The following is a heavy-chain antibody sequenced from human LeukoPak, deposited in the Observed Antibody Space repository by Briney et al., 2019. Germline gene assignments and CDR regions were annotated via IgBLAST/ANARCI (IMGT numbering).Heavy chain of an antibody. J-gene: IGHJ3*02. V-gene: IGHV3-64*01. Sequence: PGGSLRLSCAASGFSFDAYTMHWVRQAPGKGLEYVSAISSNGGSTYYANSVRGRFTISRDNSKNTLFVQMGSLRAEDMAVYYCARDPGALGAFDIWGQGTMVTVSS. CDR1: GFSFDAYT. CDR3: ARDPGALGAFDI. CDR2: ISSNGGST. D-gene: IGHD1-26*01.